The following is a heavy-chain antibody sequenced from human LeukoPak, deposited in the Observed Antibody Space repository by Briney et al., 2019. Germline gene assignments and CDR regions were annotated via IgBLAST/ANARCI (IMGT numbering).Heavy chain of an antibody. CDR2: IRSKAYGGTT. CDR1: GFTFGDYA. J-gene: IGHJ6*03. CDR3: TRRHVLRFLEWLPNYYYYYYMDV. Sequence: PGGSLRLSCTASGFTFGDYAMSWVRQAPGKGLEWVGFIRSKAYGGTTEYAASVKGRFTISRDDSKSIACLQMNSLKTEDTAVYYCTRRHVLRFLEWLPNYYYYYYMDVWGKGTTVTVSS. D-gene: IGHD3-3*01. V-gene: IGHV3-49*04.